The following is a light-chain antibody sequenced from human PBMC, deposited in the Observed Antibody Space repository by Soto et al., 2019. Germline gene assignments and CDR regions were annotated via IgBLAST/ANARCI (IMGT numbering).Light chain of an antibody. CDR1: QFMSSN. CDR2: GAS. Sequence: EIFITHYPDTLSFPPWYISTLSCMSIQFMSSNYLSWYQQKPGQAPRLLIYGASTRATGIPARFSGSGSGTEFTLTISSRQSEDFAGYFCQQYNNWTPITFGQGTRLEIK. J-gene: IGKJ5*01. V-gene: IGKV3-15*01. CDR3: QQYNNWTPIT.